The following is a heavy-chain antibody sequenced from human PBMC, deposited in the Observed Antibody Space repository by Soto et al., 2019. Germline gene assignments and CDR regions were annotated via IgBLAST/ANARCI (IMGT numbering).Heavy chain of an antibody. J-gene: IGHJ6*02. CDR1: GYTFTSYG. V-gene: IGHV1-18*01. D-gene: IGHD6-13*01. Sequence: QVQLVQSGAEVKKPGASVKVSCKASGYTFTSYGISWVRQAPGQGLEWMGWISAYNGNTNHAQKLQGRVTMTTDTTTRTAYIELRSLGSDATAVYYCARRGSSSIREYYYYGMDVWGQGTTVTVSS. CDR2: ISAYNGNT. CDR3: ARRGSSSIREYYYYGMDV.